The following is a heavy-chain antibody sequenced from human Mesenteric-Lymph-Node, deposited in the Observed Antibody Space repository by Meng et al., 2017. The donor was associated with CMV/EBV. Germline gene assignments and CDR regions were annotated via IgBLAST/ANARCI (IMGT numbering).Heavy chain of an antibody. D-gene: IGHD2-2*01. CDR2: INPNSGDT. V-gene: IGHV1-2*06. Sequence: FTGYSMHWVRQAPGQGLEWMGRINPNSGDTNYAQKFQGRVTMTRDTSISTAYMELSSLRSEDTAVYYCARDGIIVVVPAAIGEGWFDPWGQGTLVTVSS. J-gene: IGHJ5*02. CDR3: ARDGIIVVVPAAIGEGWFDP. CDR1: FTGYS.